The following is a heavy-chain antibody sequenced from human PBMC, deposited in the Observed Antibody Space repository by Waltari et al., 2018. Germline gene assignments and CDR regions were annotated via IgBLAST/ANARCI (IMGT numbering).Heavy chain of an antibody. CDR1: GYTFSNFG. CDR3: ARGGGPRTIVAVTFDF. V-gene: IGHV1-18*01. Sequence: QVQLVQSGAEVKKPGASVKVSCKASGYTFSNFGINWVRQAPGQGLEWMGWISCYSGNTDYEQKLQCRVTMTTETSTNTAYLEQRGLGSDDTAVYYCARGGGPRTIVAVTFDFWGQGTLVTVSS. CDR2: ISCYSGNT. J-gene: IGHJ4*02. D-gene: IGHD6-19*01.